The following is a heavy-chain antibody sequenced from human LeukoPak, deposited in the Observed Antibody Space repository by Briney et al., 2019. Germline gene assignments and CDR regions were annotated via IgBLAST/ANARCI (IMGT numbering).Heavy chain of an antibody. Sequence: GGSLRLSCEVSGLTFTYAWMSWVRQAPGKGLEWVGRIKSKTSGGTIDYAAPVKDRFTISRDDSKNTLFLQMSSLKTEDAAVYYCAYIFSPVTPALGSWGQGTLVTVSS. D-gene: IGHD4-23*01. V-gene: IGHV3-15*01. CDR2: IKSKTSGGTI. CDR1: GLTFTYAW. CDR3: AYIFSPVTPALGS. J-gene: IGHJ4*02.